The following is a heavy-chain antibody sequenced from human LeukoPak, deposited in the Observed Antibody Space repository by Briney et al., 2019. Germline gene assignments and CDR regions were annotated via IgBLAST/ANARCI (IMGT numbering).Heavy chain of an antibody. CDR2: ISYDGSNK. D-gene: IGHD6-13*01. Sequence: GRSLRLSCAASGFTFSSYAMHWVRQAPGKGLEWVAAISYDGSNKYYADSVKGRFTISRDNSKNTLYLQMNSLRAEDTAVYYCARGGSGSWYFDYWGQGALVTVSS. J-gene: IGHJ4*02. CDR1: GFTFSSYA. CDR3: ARGGSGSWYFDY. V-gene: IGHV3-30-3*01.